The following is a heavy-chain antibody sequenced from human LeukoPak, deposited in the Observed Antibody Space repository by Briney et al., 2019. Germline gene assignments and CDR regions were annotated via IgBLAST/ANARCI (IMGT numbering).Heavy chain of an antibody. V-gene: IGHV1-46*01. J-gene: IGHJ4*02. CDR1: GYTFTSYY. Sequence: ASVKVSCKASGYTFTSYYMHWVRQAPGQGLEWMGIINPSGGSTSYAQKFQGRVTMTRDTSTSTVYMELSSLRSEDTAVYYCARDVPLLWFGDPRGTFDYWGQGTLVTVSS. CDR2: INPSGGST. CDR3: ARDVPLLWFGDPRGTFDY. D-gene: IGHD3-10*01.